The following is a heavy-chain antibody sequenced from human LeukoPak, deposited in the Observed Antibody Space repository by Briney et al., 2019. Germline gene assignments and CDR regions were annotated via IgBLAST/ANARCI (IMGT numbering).Heavy chain of an antibody. CDR3: ARAGIAAAGTIRGVKYFQH. Sequence: SETLSLTCAVHGGSFSGYYWSWNRQPPGKGLEWIGEINHSGSTNYNPSLKSRVTISVDTSKNQFSLKLSSVTAADTAVYYCARAGIAAAGTIRGVKYFQHWGQGTLVTVSS. CDR1: GGSFSGYY. V-gene: IGHV4-34*01. D-gene: IGHD6-13*01. J-gene: IGHJ1*01. CDR2: INHSGST.